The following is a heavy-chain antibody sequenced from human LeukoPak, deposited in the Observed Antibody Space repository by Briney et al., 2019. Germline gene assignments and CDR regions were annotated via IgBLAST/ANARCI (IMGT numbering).Heavy chain of an antibody. D-gene: IGHD1-1*01. CDR1: GFTFNNYW. CDR3: XXRXTGHGMDV. V-gene: IGHV3-74*01. J-gene: IGHJ6*02. CDR2: INNDGSSA. Sequence: PGGSLRLSCAASGFTFNNYWIHWVRQVPGKGLVWVSRINNDGSSASYVDSVKGRFTISRDNAKNTLFLQMNSLRAEDTAVYYXXXRXTGHGMDVWGQGTTVIVSS.